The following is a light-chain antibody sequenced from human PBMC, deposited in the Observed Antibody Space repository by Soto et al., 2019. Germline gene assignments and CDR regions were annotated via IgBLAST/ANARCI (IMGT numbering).Light chain of an antibody. CDR3: QQYYSIPRA. Sequence: DIVLTQSPDSLAVSLGERATINCKSSQTILYSSNNKNYLAWYLQRPGQPPKLLISWASTRESGVPDRFSGSGSGTDFTLTINNLQAEDVAVYYCQQYYSIPRAFGQGTRVEIK. V-gene: IGKV4-1*01. J-gene: IGKJ1*01. CDR2: WAS. CDR1: QTILYSSNNKNY.